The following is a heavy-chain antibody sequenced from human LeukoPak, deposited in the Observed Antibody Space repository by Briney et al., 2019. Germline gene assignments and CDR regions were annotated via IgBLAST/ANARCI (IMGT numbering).Heavy chain of an antibody. V-gene: IGHV4-39*01. CDR2: IYFSGST. CDR3: ATHPGRSCSGTTCPNWFDP. Sequence: PSETLSLTCTVSGDSVSSSGYYWGWIRQPPGKGLEWIGSIYFSGSTYYNPSLKSRVTISVDTSKNQFSLNMKSVTAADTAVYYCATHPGRSCSGTTCPNWFDPWGRGTLVTVSS. D-gene: IGHD2-15*01. J-gene: IGHJ5*02. CDR1: GDSVSSSGYY.